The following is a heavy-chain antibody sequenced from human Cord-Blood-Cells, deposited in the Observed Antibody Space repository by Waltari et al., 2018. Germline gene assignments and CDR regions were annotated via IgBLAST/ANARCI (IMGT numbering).Heavy chain of an antibody. V-gene: IGHV4-34*01. Sequence: QVQLQQWGAGLLKPSETLSLTCAVYGGSFSGYYWSWIRQPPGKGLEWIGEINHSGSTNYNPSLKSRVTISVDTSKNQFSLKLSSVTAADTAVYYCARGVGATAFDIWGQGTMVTVSS. CDR1: GGSFSGYY. CDR2: INHSGST. D-gene: IGHD1-26*01. J-gene: IGHJ3*02. CDR3: ARGVGATAFDI.